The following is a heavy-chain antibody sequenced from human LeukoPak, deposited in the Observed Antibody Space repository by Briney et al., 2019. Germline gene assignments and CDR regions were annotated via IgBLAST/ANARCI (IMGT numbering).Heavy chain of an antibody. CDR3: ARALALAGPPPRTYYDFWSGYRSTGYYYYYGMDV. J-gene: IGHJ6*02. V-gene: IGHV1-8*01. CDR1: GYTFTSYD. CDR2: MNPNSGNT. Sequence: ASVKVSCKASGYTFTSYDINWVRQATGQGLEWMGWMNPNSGNTGYAQKSQGRVTMTRNTSISTAYMELSSLRSEDTAVYYCARALALAGPPPRTYYDFWSGYRSTGYYYYYGMDVWGQGTTVTVSS. D-gene: IGHD3-3*01.